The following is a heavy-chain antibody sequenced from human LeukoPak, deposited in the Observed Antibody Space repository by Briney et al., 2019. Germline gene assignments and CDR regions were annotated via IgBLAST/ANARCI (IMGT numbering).Heavy chain of an antibody. CDR2: IYYSGIT. Sequence: PSETLSLTCTVSGGSISSYYWSWIRQPPGKGLEWIGYIYYSGITNYNPSLKSRVTISVDTSKNQFSLKLSSVTAAHTAVYYCARHEIGWFDPWGQGTLVTVSS. V-gene: IGHV4-59*08. J-gene: IGHJ5*02. CDR3: ARHEIGWFDP. CDR1: GGSISSYY.